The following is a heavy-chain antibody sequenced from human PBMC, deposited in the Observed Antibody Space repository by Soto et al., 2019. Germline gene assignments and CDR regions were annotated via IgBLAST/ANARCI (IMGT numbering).Heavy chain of an antibody. J-gene: IGHJ5*02. Sequence: EVQLLESGGDLVQRGGSLRLSCAAYGFTFSKYAMSWVRQAPGKGLEWVSSISAGGGTTYYADSVKVRFTISRDNSENTLYLELNSLRADDTAIFYCVKDKHDSGSSMGNWFDPWGQGTLVTVSS. CDR3: VKDKHDSGSSMGNWFDP. CDR1: GFTFSKYA. CDR2: ISAGGGTT. V-gene: IGHV3-23*01. D-gene: IGHD3-10*01.